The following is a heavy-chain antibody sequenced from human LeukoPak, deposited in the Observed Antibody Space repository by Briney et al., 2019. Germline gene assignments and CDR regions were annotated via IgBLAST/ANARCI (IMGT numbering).Heavy chain of an antibody. V-gene: IGHV4-59*01. CDR1: GGSISGYY. J-gene: IGHJ4*02. CDR3: ARGDFWSGFDY. D-gene: IGHD3-3*01. Sequence: SSETLSLTCTVSGGSISGYYWSWIRQPPGKGLEWIGYIYYSGSTNYNPSLKSRVTISLDTSKNHFSLKLTSVTAADTAVYYCARGDFWSGFDYWGQGTLVTVSS. CDR2: IYYSGST.